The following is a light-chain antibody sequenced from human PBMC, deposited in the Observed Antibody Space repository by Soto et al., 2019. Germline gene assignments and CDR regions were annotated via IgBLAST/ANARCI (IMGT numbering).Light chain of an antibody. J-gene: IGKJ4*01. CDR2: DAS. V-gene: IGKV3-11*01. CDR3: QQRTSWPLLT. CDR1: QSVGNS. Sequence: PGERASLSCRASQSVGNSLAWYQQKLGQPPRLLIYDASTRATGVPARFSGSGSGTDFTLTISSLEPEDFAVYYCQQRTSWPLLTFGGGTKVEIK.